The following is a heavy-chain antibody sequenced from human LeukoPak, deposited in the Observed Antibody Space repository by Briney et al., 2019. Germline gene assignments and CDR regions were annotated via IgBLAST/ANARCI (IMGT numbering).Heavy chain of an antibody. CDR1: GFTFSDYY. J-gene: IGHJ4*02. Sequence: PGGSLRLSCAASGFTFSDYYMSWIRQAPGKGLEWVSYISSSGSTIYYADSVKGRFTISRDNAKNSLYLQMNRLRAEDTAVYYCARDHPMVRELFLDYWGQGTLVTVSS. CDR3: ARDHPMVRELFLDY. V-gene: IGHV3-11*01. CDR2: ISSSGSTI. D-gene: IGHD3-10*01.